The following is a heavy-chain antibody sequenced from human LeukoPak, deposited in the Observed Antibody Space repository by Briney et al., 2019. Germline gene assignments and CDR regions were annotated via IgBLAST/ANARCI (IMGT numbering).Heavy chain of an antibody. V-gene: IGHV3-21*01. J-gene: IGHJ6*02. D-gene: IGHD3-9*01. CDR1: GFTFSSYS. CDR3: ARDNRRAHYDILTGYYRMRYYGMDV. Sequence: GGSLRLSCAASGFTFSSYSMNWVRQAPGKGLEWVSSISSSSSYIYYADSVKGRFTISRDNAKNSLYLQMNSLRAEDTAVYYCARDNRRAHYDILTGYYRMRYYGMDVWGQGTTVTVSS. CDR2: ISSSSSYI.